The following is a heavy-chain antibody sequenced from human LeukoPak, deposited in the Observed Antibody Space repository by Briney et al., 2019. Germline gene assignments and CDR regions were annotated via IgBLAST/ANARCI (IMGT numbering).Heavy chain of an antibody. CDR2: ISGSGGST. Sequence: GGFLRLSCAASGFTFSSYAMSWVRQAPGKGLEWVSAISGSGGSTYYADSVKGRFTISRDNAKNSLYLQMNSLRAEDTAVYYCARLIYDFWSGYCFDYWGQGTLVTVSS. D-gene: IGHD3-3*01. J-gene: IGHJ4*02. CDR3: ARLIYDFWSGYCFDY. CDR1: GFTFSSYA. V-gene: IGHV3-23*01.